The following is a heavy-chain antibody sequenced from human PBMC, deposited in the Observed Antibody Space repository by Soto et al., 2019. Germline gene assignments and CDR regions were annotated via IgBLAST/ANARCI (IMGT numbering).Heavy chain of an antibody. CDR2: ISGDGSKK. V-gene: IGHV3-30*18. CDR3: AKDRECDQTNDWPQGS. CDR1: GFRFSGYG. Sequence: PGGSLRLSCAVSGFRFSGYGMHWVRQAPGKGLEWLAAISGDGSKKYFGDSVKGRFTISRDNSKNTLDLQINSLRAEDTAVYYCAKDRECDQTNDWPQGSRGQGTQVTV. J-gene: IGHJ4*02. D-gene: IGHD3-9*01.